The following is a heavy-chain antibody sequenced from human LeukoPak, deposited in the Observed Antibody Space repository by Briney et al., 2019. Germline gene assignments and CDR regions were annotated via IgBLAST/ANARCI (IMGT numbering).Heavy chain of an antibody. CDR3: AKGRRGDSSGRNTGEFDY. Sequence: HPGGSLRLSCAASGFTFSSYSMNWVRQAPGKGLEWVSYISSSSSTIYYADSVKGRFTISRDNSKNTLYLQMNSLRAEDTAVYYCAKGRRGDSSGRNTGEFDYWGQGTLVTVSS. J-gene: IGHJ4*02. V-gene: IGHV3-48*01. CDR2: ISSSSSTI. D-gene: IGHD3-22*01. CDR1: GFTFSSYS.